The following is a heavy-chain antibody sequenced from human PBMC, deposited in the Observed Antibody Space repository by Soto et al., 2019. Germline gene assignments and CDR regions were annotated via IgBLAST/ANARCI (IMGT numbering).Heavy chain of an antibody. D-gene: IGHD1-26*01. CDR1: GYTFTSYA. J-gene: IGHJ4*02. Sequence: ASVKVSCKASGYTFTSYAIHWVRQAPGQSLEWIGWINAGNGNTNYSEQFQGRVTFTRDTSAGTVYMQLSSLTSEDTAVYYCARDDSGFSGSHYIDYFNYWGQGALVTVSS. CDR3: ARDDSGFSGSHYIDYFNY. V-gene: IGHV1-3*01. CDR2: INAGNGNT.